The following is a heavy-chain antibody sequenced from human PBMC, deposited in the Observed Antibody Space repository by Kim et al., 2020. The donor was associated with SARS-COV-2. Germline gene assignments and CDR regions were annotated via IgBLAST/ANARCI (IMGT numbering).Heavy chain of an antibody. D-gene: IGHD6-6*01. Sequence: PARKSRVTISVDTSKTQFTLKLISLTAADTAVYYCARSYSSSEKDAFDIWGQGTMVTVSS. V-gene: IGHV4-4*09. CDR3: ARSYSSSEKDAFDI. J-gene: IGHJ3*02.